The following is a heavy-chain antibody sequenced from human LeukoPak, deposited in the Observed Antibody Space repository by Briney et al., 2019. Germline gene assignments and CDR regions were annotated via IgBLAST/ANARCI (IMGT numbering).Heavy chain of an antibody. D-gene: IGHD6-13*01. CDR1: GFTFSSYS. Sequence: PGGSLRLSCAASGFTFSSYSMNWVRQAPGKGLEWVSYISSSGRTTYYADSVKGRFTISRDNAKNSLYLQMDSLRAEDTAVYFCARDAVAAAGNFDYWGQGTLVTVSS. CDR2: ISSSGRTT. CDR3: ARDAVAAAGNFDY. J-gene: IGHJ4*02. V-gene: IGHV3-48*04.